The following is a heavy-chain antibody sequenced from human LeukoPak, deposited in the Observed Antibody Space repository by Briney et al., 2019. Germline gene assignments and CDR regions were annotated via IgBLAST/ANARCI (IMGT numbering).Heavy chain of an antibody. J-gene: IGHJ4*02. V-gene: IGHV3-7*01. D-gene: IGHD5-18*01. CDR2: IKEDAREK. Sequence: GGSLRLSCAASGFTFSRYWMTWVRQAPGKGLEWVANIKEDAREKYYVDSVKGRFTISRDNAKNSLYLQMNSLRAEDTAVYYCARDGSSWIQLWFDYWGQGTLVTVSS. CDR1: GFTFSRYW. CDR3: ARDGSSWIQLWFDY.